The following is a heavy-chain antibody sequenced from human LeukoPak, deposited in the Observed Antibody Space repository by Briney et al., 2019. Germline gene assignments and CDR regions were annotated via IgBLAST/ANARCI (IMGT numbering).Heavy chain of an antibody. Sequence: GGSLRLSCAASGFTFDDYAMHWVRQAPGKGLEWVSGISWNSGSIGYADSVKGRFTISRDNAKNSLYLQMNSLRAEDTALYYCAKDIFVVVTAHGDASDIWGQGTMVTVSS. D-gene: IGHD2-21*02. CDR3: AKDIFVVVTAHGDASDI. V-gene: IGHV3-9*01. CDR2: ISWNSGSI. CDR1: GFTFDDYA. J-gene: IGHJ3*02.